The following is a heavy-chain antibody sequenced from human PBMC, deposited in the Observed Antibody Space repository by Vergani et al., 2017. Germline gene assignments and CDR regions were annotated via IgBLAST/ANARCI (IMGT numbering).Heavy chain of an antibody. J-gene: IGHJ4*02. CDR2: ISYDGSNK. CDR1: GFTFSSYG. CDR3: AKTSYYYDSSGTYYFDY. D-gene: IGHD3-22*01. V-gene: IGHV3-30*18. Sequence: QVQLVESGGGVVQPGRSLRLSCAASGFTFSSYGMHWVRQAPGKGLEWVAVISYDGSNKYYADSVKGRFTISRDNSKNTLYLQMNSLRAEDTAVYYCAKTSYYYDSSGTYYFDYWCQGTLVTVSS.